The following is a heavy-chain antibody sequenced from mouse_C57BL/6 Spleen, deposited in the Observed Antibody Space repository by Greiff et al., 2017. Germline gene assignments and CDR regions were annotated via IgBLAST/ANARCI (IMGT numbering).Heavy chain of an antibody. Sequence: VQLQQSGAELARPGASVKLSCKASGYTFTSYGISWVKQRTGQGLEWIGEIYPRSGNTYYNEKFMGKATLTADKSSSTAYMELRSLTSEDSAVYFCARYYSNWYFDVWAQGPRSPSPQ. J-gene: IGHJ1*03. D-gene: IGHD2-5*01. CDR3: ARYYSNWYFDV. CDR2: IYPRSGNT. V-gene: IGHV1-81*01. CDR1: GYTFTSYG.